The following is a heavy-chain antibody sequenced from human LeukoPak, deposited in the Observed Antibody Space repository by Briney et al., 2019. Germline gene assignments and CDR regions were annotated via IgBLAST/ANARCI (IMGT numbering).Heavy chain of an antibody. CDR1: GGSFSGYY. J-gene: IGHJ3*02. V-gene: IGHV4-34*01. CDR2: INHSGST. D-gene: IGHD3-9*01. Sequence: SETLSLTCAVYGGSFSGYYWSWIRQPPGKGLEWIGEINHSGSTNYNPSLKSRVTISVDTSKNQFSLKLSSVTAADTAVYYCARDYDILTGTAANDAFDIWGQGTMVTVS. CDR3: ARDYDILTGTAANDAFDI.